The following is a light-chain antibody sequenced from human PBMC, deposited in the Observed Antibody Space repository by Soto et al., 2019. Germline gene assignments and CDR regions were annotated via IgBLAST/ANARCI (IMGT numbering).Light chain of an antibody. J-gene: IGLJ2*01. CDR2: DVS. CDR1: SSDVGGYNY. Sequence: QSVLTQPASVSWAPGQSITISCTGTSSDVGGYNYVSWYQQHPGKAPKLMIYDVSNRPSGVSNRFSGSKSGNTASLTISGLQAEDEAHYYCSSYTSSSTLTFGGGTKVTV. CDR3: SSYTSSSTLT. V-gene: IGLV2-14*01.